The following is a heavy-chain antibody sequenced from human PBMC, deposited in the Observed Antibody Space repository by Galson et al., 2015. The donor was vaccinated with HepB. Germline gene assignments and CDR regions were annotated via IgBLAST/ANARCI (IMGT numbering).Heavy chain of an antibody. CDR1: GGTFSSFA. Sequence: SVKVSCKASGGTFSSFAISWVRQAPGQGLEWMGGIIPIFGTANYAQKFQGRVTITADESTSTAYTELSGLRSEDTAVYYCARGAGYNYGFDYWGQGTLLTVSS. CDR2: IIPIFGTA. V-gene: IGHV1-69*13. J-gene: IGHJ4*02. CDR3: ARGAGYNYGFDY. D-gene: IGHD5-24*01.